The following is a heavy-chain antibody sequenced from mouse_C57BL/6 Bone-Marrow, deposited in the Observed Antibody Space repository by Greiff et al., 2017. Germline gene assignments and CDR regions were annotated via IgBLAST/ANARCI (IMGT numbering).Heavy chain of an antibody. CDR1: GFSLTSYG. J-gene: IGHJ4*01. CDR3: AKHSTHTVEYMDD. D-gene: IGHD1-1*01. CDR2: IWGGGST. Sequence: VKLMESGPGLVAPSPSLSITCTVSGFSLTSYGVDWVRQTPGKGLEWLGVIWGGGSTNYNSALMSRLGISKDNSKSQVFLKMNRLQTDDTAMYYWAKHSTHTVEYMDDWGKGTAVTVSS. V-gene: IGHV2-9*01.